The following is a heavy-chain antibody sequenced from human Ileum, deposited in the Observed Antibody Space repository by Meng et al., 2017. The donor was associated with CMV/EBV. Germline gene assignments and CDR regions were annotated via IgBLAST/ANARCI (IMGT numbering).Heavy chain of an antibody. CDR3: AREKSSCTSSTCYGVDS. V-gene: IGHV4-4*07. D-gene: IGHD2-2*01. J-gene: IGHJ4*02. CDR2: IHTSGTT. CDR1: DGSISSYY. Sequence: QVRALGPGPVKPSEPLSLPCTVSDGSISSYYWSWLRQSAGKGLEWIGRIHTSGTTNYNPSLKSRVTLSLDTSKDQFSLKLTSVTAADTAVYYCAREKSSCTSSTCYGVDSWGQGTLVTVSS.